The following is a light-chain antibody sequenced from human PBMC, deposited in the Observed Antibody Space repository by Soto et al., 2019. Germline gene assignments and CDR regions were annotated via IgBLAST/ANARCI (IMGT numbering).Light chain of an antibody. CDR3: QQYGRSPQT. V-gene: IGKV3-20*01. Sequence: EIVLTQSPGTLALSPGEGATLSCRASQSLSKYLAWYQQKPGQAPMLLIYGASSRATGIPDSFSGSESGTDFALTISRLEPEDFAGDYCQQYGRSPQTFGQVTKVDIK. CDR1: QSLSKY. CDR2: GAS. J-gene: IGKJ1*01.